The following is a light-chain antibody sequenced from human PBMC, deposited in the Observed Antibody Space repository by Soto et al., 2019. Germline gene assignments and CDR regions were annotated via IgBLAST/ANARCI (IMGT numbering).Light chain of an antibody. CDR2: EVS. V-gene: IGLV2-8*01. CDR3: SSYAGSNNPVI. Sequence: QSALTQPPSASGSPGQSVTISCTGTSSDVGGYNYVSWYQQHPGKAPKLMIYEVSQRPSGVPDRFSGSKSGNTASLTVSGRQDEDDADYYCSSYAGSNNPVIFGGGTKLTVL. J-gene: IGLJ2*01. CDR1: SSDVGGYNY.